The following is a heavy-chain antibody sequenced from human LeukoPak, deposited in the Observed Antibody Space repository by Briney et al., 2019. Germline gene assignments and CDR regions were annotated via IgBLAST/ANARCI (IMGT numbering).Heavy chain of an antibody. J-gene: IGHJ4*02. Sequence: GGSLRLSCAVSGFTLRNYWMHWIRQVPGKGLVWVSRTHRDGTTTDYADSVKGRFTISRDAAKDTLFLQMNSLRAEDTGVFYCARDPIGGRPDFWGQGTLVSVSS. CDR3: ARDPIGGRPDF. CDR1: GFTLRNYW. CDR2: THRDGTTT. V-gene: IGHV3-74*01. D-gene: IGHD2-15*01.